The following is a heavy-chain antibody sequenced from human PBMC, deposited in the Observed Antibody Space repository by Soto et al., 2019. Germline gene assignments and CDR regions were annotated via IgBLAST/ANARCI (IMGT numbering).Heavy chain of an antibody. J-gene: IGHJ4*02. V-gene: IGHV4-59*01. CDR2: IYYSGST. CDR1: GSSISPYY. Sequence: SGTLSLTCAVSGSSISPYYWSWIRQPPGKGLEWIAYIYYSGSTNYNPSLRGRVTISVDTAKNQFSLRLSSVTAADTAVYFCVRVGGYYGDYPNFDYWGQGTLVTVSS. CDR3: VRVGGYYGDYPNFDY. D-gene: IGHD4-17*01.